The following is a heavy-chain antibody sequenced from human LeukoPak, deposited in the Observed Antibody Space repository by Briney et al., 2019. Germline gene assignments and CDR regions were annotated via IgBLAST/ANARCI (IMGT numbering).Heavy chain of an antibody. CDR1: GYTFTSYG. Sequence: ASVKVSCKASGYTFTSYGISWVRQAPGQGLEWMGWISAYNGNTNYAQKLRGRVTMTTDTSTSTAYMELRSLRSDDTAVYYCARVGSSRIYYYYYMDVWGKGTTVTVSS. J-gene: IGHJ6*03. V-gene: IGHV1-18*01. D-gene: IGHD6-13*01. CDR2: ISAYNGNT. CDR3: ARVGSSRIYYYYYMDV.